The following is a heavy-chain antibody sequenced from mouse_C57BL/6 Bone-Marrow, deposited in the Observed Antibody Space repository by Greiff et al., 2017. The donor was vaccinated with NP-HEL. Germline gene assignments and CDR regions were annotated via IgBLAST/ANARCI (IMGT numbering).Heavy chain of an antibody. D-gene: IGHD1-1*01. CDR1: GYTFTSYW. V-gene: IGHV1-50*01. CDR2: IDPSDSYT. CDR3: ARNDGSVDY. J-gene: IGHJ2*01. Sequence: QVQLQQPGAELVKPGASVKLSCKASGYTFTSYWMQWVKQRPGQGLEWIGEIDPSDSYTNYNQKFKGKATLTVDTSSSTAYMQLSSLTSEDSAVYYCARNDGSVDYWGQGTTLTVAS.